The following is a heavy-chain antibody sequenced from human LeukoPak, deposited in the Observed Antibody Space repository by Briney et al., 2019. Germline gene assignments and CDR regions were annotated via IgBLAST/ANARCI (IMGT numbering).Heavy chain of an antibody. CDR3: ARRSHYSGWYV. Sequence: SETLSLTCTVSGGSISSGGYYWSWIRQHPGKGLEWIGSIYYSGSTSYKPSLKSRLTISLDTSKNQFSLKLSSVTAADTAVYFCARRSHYSGWYVWGQGTLVTVSS. J-gene: IGHJ1*01. CDR1: GGSISSGGYY. V-gene: IGHV4-39*01. CDR2: IYYSGST. D-gene: IGHD6-19*01.